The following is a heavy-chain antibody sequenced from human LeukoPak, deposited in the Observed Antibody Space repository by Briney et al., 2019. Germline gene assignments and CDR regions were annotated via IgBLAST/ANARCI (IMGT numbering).Heavy chain of an antibody. CDR2: ISAYNGNT. CDR1: GYTFTSYG. V-gene: IGHV1-18*01. D-gene: IGHD2-2*01. J-gene: IGHJ6*03. Sequence: ASVKVSCKASGYTFTSYGISWVRQAPGQGLEWMGWISAYNGNTNYAQKLQGRVTMTTDTSTSTAYMELRSLRSDDTAVYYCARLGGYCSSTSCQRDYYYYYMDVWGKGTTVAVSS. CDR3: ARLGGYCSSTSCQRDYYYYYMDV.